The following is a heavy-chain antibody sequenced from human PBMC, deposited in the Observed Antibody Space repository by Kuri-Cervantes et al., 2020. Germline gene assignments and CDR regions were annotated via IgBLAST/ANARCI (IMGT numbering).Heavy chain of an antibody. Sequence: LSLTCAASGFTFDDYAMHWVRQAPGKGLEWVSGISWNSGSIGYADSVKGRFTISRDNAKNSLYLQMNSLRAEDTAVYYCAKEGGDYGDYAAFDIWGQGTMVTVSS. J-gene: IGHJ3*02. CDR3: AKEGGDYGDYAAFDI. CDR1: GFTFDDYA. CDR2: ISWNSGSI. D-gene: IGHD4-17*01. V-gene: IGHV3-9*01.